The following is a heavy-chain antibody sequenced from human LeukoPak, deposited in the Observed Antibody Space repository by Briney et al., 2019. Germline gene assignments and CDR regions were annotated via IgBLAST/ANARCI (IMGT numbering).Heavy chain of an antibody. J-gene: IGHJ4*02. Sequence: GRSQRLSCAASGFTFSSYGMLWVRHAPSRGREGVTVISYDGSNKYYADSVKGRFTISRDNSKNRLYLQMNSLRAEDTAVYYCAKEMTTWFYYFDYWGQGTLVTVSS. CDR2: ISYDGSNK. CDR1: GFTFSSYG. D-gene: IGHD4-11*01. V-gene: IGHV3-30*18. CDR3: AKEMTTWFYYFDY.